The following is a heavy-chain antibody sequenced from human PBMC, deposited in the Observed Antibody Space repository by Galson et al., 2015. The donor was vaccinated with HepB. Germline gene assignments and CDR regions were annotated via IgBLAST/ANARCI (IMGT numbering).Heavy chain of an antibody. V-gene: IGHV3-23*01. Sequence: SLRLSCAASEFTFSSYAMTWVRQAPGKGLEWVSSISGSGNSTLYADSVKGRFTISRDDSKNTLYLQMNSLRAEDTAVYYCAKGRDPRREGYNYAGFDYWGQGTLVTVSS. CDR1: EFTFSSYA. CDR2: ISGSGNST. D-gene: IGHD5-24*01. J-gene: IGHJ4*02. CDR3: AKGRDPRREGYNYAGFDY.